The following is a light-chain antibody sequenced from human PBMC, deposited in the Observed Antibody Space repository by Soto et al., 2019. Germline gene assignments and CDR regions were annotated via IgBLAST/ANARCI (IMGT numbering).Light chain of an antibody. V-gene: IGKV3-15*01. J-gene: IGKJ4*01. Sequence: EVVMTQSPATLSVSPGERVTLSCRASQSISDNLAWYHQKPGQAPRLLIYAASSRVPGVPARFSSSGSGTQFPLTFSNLQSEDFAVYYCQQYNDWPRTFGGGTKVELK. CDR1: QSISDN. CDR2: AAS. CDR3: QQYNDWPRT.